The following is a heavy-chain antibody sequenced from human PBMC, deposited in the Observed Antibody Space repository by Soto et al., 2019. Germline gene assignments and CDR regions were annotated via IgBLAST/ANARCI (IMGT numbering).Heavy chain of an antibody. Sequence: VQLVESGGGVVRPGGSLRLSCAASGFTFDDYGMSWVRQAPGKGLEWVSGINWNGGSTGYADSVKGRFTISRDNAKNSLYLQMNSLRAEDTALYHCARDSGYCSSTSCYNNWFDPWGQGTLVTVSS. V-gene: IGHV3-20*01. CDR3: ARDSGYCSSTSCYNNWFDP. D-gene: IGHD2-2*02. J-gene: IGHJ5*02. CDR1: GFTFDDYG. CDR2: INWNGGST.